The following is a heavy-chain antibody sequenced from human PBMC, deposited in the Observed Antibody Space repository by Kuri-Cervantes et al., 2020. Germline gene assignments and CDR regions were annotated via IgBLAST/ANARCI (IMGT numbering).Heavy chain of an antibody. CDR2: MNPDSDNT. V-gene: IGHV1-8*01. J-gene: IGHJ4*02. CDR1: GYTFTSYD. D-gene: IGHD4-17*01. CDR3: ARVVDYGFDY. Sequence: ASVKVSCKASGYTFTSYDINWVRQATGHGLEWMGWMNPDSDNTGYAQKFQGRVTITADESTSTAYMELSSLRSEDTAVYYCARVVDYGFDYWGQGTLVTVSS.